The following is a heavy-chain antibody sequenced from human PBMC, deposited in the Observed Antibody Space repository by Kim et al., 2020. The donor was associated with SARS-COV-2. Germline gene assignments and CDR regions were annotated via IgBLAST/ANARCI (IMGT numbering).Heavy chain of an antibody. D-gene: IGHD3-9*01. J-gene: IGHJ4*01. V-gene: IGHV3-64*01. CDR3: ARSPTQYYDILTGYLFDY. CDR2: ISSNGGST. Sequence: LSLTCAASGFTFSSYAMHWVRQAPGKGLEYVSAISSNGGSTYYANSVKGRFTISRDNSKNTLYLQMGSLRAEDMAVYYCARSPTQYYDILTGYLFDY. CDR1: GFTFSSYA.